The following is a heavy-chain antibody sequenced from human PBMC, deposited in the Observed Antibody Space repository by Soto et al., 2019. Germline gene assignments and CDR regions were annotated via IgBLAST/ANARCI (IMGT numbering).Heavy chain of an antibody. CDR3: ASPLEYYDILTGPSLPYYYYGMDV. CDR1: GFTFSSYW. V-gene: IGHV3-74*01. D-gene: IGHD3-9*01. Sequence: PGGSLRLSCAASGFTFSSYWMHWVRQAPGKGLVWVSRINSDGSSTSYADSVKGRFTISRDNSKNTLYLQMNSLRAEDTAVYYCASPLEYYDILTGPSLPYYYYGMDVWGQGTTGTVSS. CDR2: INSDGSST. J-gene: IGHJ6*02.